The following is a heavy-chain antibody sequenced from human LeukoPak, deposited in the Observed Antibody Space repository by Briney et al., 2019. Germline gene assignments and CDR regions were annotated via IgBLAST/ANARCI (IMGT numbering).Heavy chain of an antibody. CDR3: ARALGGPIVFDY. V-gene: IGHV4-30-2*01. CDR1: GGSISSGGYS. D-gene: IGHD3-10*01. CDR2: IYHSGST. Sequence: SETLSLTCAVSGGSISSGGYSWSWIRQPPGKGLEWIGYIYHSGSTYYNPSLKSRVTISVDRSKNQFSLKLSSVTAADTAVYYCARALGGPIVFDYWGQGTLVTVSS. J-gene: IGHJ4*02.